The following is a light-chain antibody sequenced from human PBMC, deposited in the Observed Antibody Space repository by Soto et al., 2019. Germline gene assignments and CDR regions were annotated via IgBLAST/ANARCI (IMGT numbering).Light chain of an antibody. Sequence: DVVLTQSPDSLALSLGETATITCKTTQSALFSASNKNYIAWYQRRPGQPLKLLFYWASTRASGVPERFSGSGSGKDFHLHIRRLPPCDSANYYCQQYFSIPMFTFAQGTNLQIK. CDR2: WAS. CDR1: QSALFSASNKNY. J-gene: IGKJ2*01. CDR3: QQYFSIPMFT. V-gene: IGKV4-1*01.